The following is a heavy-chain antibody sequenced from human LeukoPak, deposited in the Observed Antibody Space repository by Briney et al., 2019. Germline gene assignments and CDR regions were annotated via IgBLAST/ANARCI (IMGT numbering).Heavy chain of an antibody. CDR1: GYSFISNH. Sequence: ASVKVSCKASGYSFISNHLHWVRQAPGQGPEWMGIIKSTGGRTTYAQKFQGRVTMTRDTSTSTLYMELRSLRSDDTAVYYCARGRTHRRLWLGESTGGPFDYWGQGTLVTVSS. J-gene: IGHJ4*02. CDR2: IKSTGGRT. D-gene: IGHD3-10*01. CDR3: ARGRTHRRLWLGESTGGPFDY. V-gene: IGHV1-46*01.